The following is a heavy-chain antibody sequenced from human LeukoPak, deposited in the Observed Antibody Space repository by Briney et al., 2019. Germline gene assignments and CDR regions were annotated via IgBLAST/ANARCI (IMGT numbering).Heavy chain of an antibody. J-gene: IGHJ4*02. CDR3: AKGNGVSCYSFFDY. Sequence: QRGGSLRLSCAASGFTFSTYAMSWVRQPPGEGLELVSVICGSGDTTYYTDSVKGRFTISRDNSKNTLYLQMNSLRAEDTAIYYCAKGNGVSCYSFFDYWGQGALVTVSS. D-gene: IGHD2-15*01. CDR1: GFTFSTYA. CDR2: ICGSGDTT. V-gene: IGHV3-23*01.